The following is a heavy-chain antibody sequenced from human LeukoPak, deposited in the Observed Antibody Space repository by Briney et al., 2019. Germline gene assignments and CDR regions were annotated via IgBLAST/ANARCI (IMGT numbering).Heavy chain of an antibody. CDR1: GGSFSGYY. Sequence: SETLSLTCAVYGGSFSGYYWSWIRQPPGKGLEWIGEINHSGSTNYNPSLKSRVTISVDTSKKQFSLKLSSVTAADTAVYYCARETIFGVVILDYWGQGTLVTVSS. D-gene: IGHD3-3*01. CDR2: INHSGST. V-gene: IGHV4-34*01. CDR3: ARETIFGVVILDY. J-gene: IGHJ4*02.